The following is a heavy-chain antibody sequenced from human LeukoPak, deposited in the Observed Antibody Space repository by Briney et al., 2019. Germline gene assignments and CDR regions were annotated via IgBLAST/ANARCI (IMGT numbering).Heavy chain of an antibody. CDR1: GFTFSSYW. V-gene: IGHV3-7*01. J-gene: IGHJ4*02. Sequence: GGSLRLSCAASGFTFSSYWMSWVRQAPGKGLEWVANIKQDGSEKYYVDSVKGRFTISRDNAKNSLYLQMNSLRAEDTAVYYCARGSRGSYLAGPFDYWGQGTLVTVSS. CDR2: IKQDGSEK. D-gene: IGHD3-16*02. CDR3: ARGSRGSYLAGPFDY.